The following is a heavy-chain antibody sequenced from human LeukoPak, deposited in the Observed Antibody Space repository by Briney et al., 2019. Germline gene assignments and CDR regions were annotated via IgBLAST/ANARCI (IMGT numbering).Heavy chain of an antibody. Sequence: PSETLSLTCTVSGGSISTYYWSWIRQPPGKGLEWTGYIYYSGSTNYNPSLKSRVTISVDTSKDQFSLKLSSVTAADTAVYYCAREGRSWYAFDYWGQGTLVTVSS. CDR3: AREGRSWYAFDY. CDR1: GGSISTYY. CDR2: IYYSGST. J-gene: IGHJ4*02. V-gene: IGHV4-59*01. D-gene: IGHD6-13*01.